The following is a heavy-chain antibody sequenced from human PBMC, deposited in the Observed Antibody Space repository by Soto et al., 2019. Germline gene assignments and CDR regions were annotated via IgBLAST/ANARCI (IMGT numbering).Heavy chain of an antibody. J-gene: IGHJ6*02. D-gene: IGHD1-20*01. V-gene: IGHV4-30-4*01. Sequence: PSETLSLTCTVSGGSISSGDYYWSWIRQPPGKGLEWIGYIYYSGSTYYNPSLKSRVTISVDTSKNQFSLKLSSVTAADTAVYYCARITDYYYGMDVWGQGTTVTVSS. CDR2: IYYSGST. CDR1: GGSISSGDYY. CDR3: ARITDYYYGMDV.